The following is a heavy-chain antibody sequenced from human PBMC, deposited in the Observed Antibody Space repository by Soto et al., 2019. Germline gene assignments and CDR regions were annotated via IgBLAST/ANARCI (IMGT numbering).Heavy chain of an antibody. CDR2: IDPSDSYT. D-gene: IGHD3-10*01. V-gene: IGHV5-10-1*01. J-gene: IGHJ5*02. CDR1: GYSFTSYW. CDR3: ARVVKNFSGSGDTWFDP. Sequence: PGESLKISCKGSGYSFTSYWISWVRQMPGKGLEWMGRIDPSDSYTNYSPSFQGHVTISADKSITTAYLQWSSLKASDTAIYYCARVVKNFSGSGDTWFDPWGQGTQVTVSS.